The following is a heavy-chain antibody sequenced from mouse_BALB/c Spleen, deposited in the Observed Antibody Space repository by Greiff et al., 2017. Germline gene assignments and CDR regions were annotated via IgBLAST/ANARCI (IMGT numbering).Heavy chain of an antibody. D-gene: IGHD4-1*01. Sequence: QVQLQQSGPELVKPGASVKISCKASGYAFSSSWMNWVKQRPGQGLEWIGRIYPGDGDTNYNGKFKGKATLTADKSSSTAYMQLSSLTSVDSAVYFCARNWDEEDYWGQGTTLTVSS. CDR3: ARNWDEEDY. CDR1: GYAFSSSW. CDR2: IYPGDGDT. V-gene: IGHV1-82*01. J-gene: IGHJ2*01.